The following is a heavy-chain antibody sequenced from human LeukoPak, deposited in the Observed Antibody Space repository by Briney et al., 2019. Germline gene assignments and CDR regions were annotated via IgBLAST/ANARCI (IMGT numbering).Heavy chain of an antibody. V-gene: IGHV3-23*01. D-gene: IGHD3-10*01. CDR2: ISGSGGST. CDR3: AKDSGLLWFGELLY. Sequence: GGSLRLSCTASGFTFSSYAMSWVRQAPGKGLEWVSAISGSGGSTYYADSVKGRFTISRDNSKNTLYLQMNSLRAEDTAVYYCAKDSGLLWFGELLYWGQGTLATVSS. J-gene: IGHJ4*02. CDR1: GFTFSSYA.